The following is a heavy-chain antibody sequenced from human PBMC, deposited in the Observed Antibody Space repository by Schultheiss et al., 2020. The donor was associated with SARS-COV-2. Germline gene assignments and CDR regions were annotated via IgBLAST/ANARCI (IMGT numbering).Heavy chain of an antibody. CDR3: ARDAADGSYYDY. V-gene: IGHV4-31*02. D-gene: IGHD1-26*01. CDR2: IYYSGST. Sequence: LRLSCAASGFTVSSNYMSWVRQAPGKGLEWIGYIYYSGSTYYNPSLKSRVTISVDTSKNQFSLKLSSVTAADTAVYYCARDAADGSYYDYWGQGTLVTVSS. J-gene: IGHJ4*02. CDR1: GFTVSSNY.